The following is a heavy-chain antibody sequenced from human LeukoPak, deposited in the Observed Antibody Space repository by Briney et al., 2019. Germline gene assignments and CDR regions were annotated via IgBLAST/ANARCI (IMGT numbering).Heavy chain of an antibody. Sequence: ASVKVSCKASGYTFTNYGISWVRQAPGQGLEWMGWISAYNGNTNYAQKLQGRVTMTTDTSTSTAYMELRSLRSDDTAVYYCARDFGGSSLGAIDYWGQGTLVTVSS. CDR1: GYTFTNYG. J-gene: IGHJ4*02. D-gene: IGHD1-26*01. CDR2: ISAYNGNT. V-gene: IGHV1-18*01. CDR3: ARDFGGSSLGAIDY.